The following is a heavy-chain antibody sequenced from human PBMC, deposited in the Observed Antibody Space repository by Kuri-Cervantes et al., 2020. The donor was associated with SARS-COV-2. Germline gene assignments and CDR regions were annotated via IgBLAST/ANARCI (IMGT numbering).Heavy chain of an antibody. Sequence: LSLTCAASGFMFSDYAIDWVRQAPGKGLEWVTIISYDGRNTKFADSVKGRFTISRDNSKNTLYLQMKSLRAEDTAVFYCAREGNEDAFETWGQGTRVTVSS. CDR2: ISYDGRNT. CDR1: GFMFSDYA. V-gene: IGHV3-30*04. J-gene: IGHJ3*02. CDR3: AREGNEDAFET.